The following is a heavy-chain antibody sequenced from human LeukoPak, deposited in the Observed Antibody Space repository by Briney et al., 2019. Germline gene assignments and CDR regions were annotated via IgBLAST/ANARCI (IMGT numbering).Heavy chain of an antibody. V-gene: IGHV4-4*07. Sequence: SETLSLTCTVSGDSISVYYWSWIRQPAGKGLEWIGRVYASGTTNYNPSLKSRVTMSVDTSKNQFSLKLSSVTAADTAVYYCASSPGRGSKLYYYMDVWGKGTTVTVSS. CDR1: GDSISVYY. D-gene: IGHD4-11*01. CDR3: ASSPGRGSKLYYYMDV. J-gene: IGHJ6*03. CDR2: VYASGTT.